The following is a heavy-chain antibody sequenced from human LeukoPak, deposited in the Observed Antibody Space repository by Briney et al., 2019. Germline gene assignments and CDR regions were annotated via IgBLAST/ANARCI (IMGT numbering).Heavy chain of an antibody. J-gene: IGHJ4*02. CDR2: INTSGIT. Sequence: SETLSLTCTVSGGSISSYFWSWIRQPAGKGLEWIGRINTSGITNCNPSLKGRVTMSVDTSKNQFSLNLTSVTAADTAVYYCARETADLGRSLDYWGQGTLVTVSS. CDR3: ARETADLGRSLDY. CDR1: GGSISSYF. V-gene: IGHV4-4*07. D-gene: IGHD1-1*01.